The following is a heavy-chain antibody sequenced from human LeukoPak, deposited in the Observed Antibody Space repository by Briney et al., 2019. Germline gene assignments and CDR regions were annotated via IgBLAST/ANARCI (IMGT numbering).Heavy chain of an antibody. J-gene: IGHJ4*02. CDR1: GGTFSTNA. CDR2: LIPLFGSA. V-gene: IGHV1-69*05. CDR3: VKEDTKHTYGNPFDS. Sequence: ASVKVSCKASGGTFSTNAISWVRQAPGQGLEWMGGLIPLFGSAHYAQKLQGRVTITTDESTSTAYMVLSSLRSDDTPIYYCVKEDTKHTYGNPFDSWGQGTLVTVSS. D-gene: IGHD5-18*01.